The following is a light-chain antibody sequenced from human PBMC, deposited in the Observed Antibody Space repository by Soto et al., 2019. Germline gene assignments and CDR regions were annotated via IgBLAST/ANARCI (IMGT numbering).Light chain of an antibody. J-gene: IGLJ2*01. CDR1: SSDVQSYNY. CDR3: SSYTGSTTQL. V-gene: IGLV2-14*03. Sequence: QSVLTQPASVSGSPGQSIAISCTGTSSDVQSYNYVSWYQQHAGKAPKLLIYDVSYRPSGISSRFSGSKSGNTASLTISGLQPEDEADYYCSSYTGSTTQLFGGGTKLTVL. CDR2: DVS.